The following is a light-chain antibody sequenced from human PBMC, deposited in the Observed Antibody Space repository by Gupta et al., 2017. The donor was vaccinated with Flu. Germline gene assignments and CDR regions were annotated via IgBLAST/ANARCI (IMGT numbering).Light chain of an antibody. Sequence: QSALTQPASVSGSPGQSITIPCTGTSSDVGGYNYFSWYQQHPGNAPQLMIYEVSNRPSGVSNRFSGSKAGNTASLTXSXHPAEDXADYYCSSYTSSSTLVFGTGTKVTVL. J-gene: IGLJ1*01. CDR3: SSYTSSSTLV. CDR2: EVS. CDR1: SSDVGGYNY. V-gene: IGLV2-14*01.